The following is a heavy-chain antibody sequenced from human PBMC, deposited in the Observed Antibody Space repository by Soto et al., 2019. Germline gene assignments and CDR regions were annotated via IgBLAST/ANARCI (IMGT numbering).Heavy chain of an antibody. CDR1: GGSISSYY. V-gene: IGHV4-59*01. D-gene: IGHD3-22*01. Sequence: PSETLSLTCTVSGGSISSYYWSWIRQPPGKGLEWIGYIYFRGTTNYNPSLKSRVTMSADTSKNQFSLKLNSVTAADTAVYYCARMNYYDTSGYLFDYWGQGLMVTVSS. J-gene: IGHJ4*02. CDR3: ARMNYYDTSGYLFDY. CDR2: IYFRGTT.